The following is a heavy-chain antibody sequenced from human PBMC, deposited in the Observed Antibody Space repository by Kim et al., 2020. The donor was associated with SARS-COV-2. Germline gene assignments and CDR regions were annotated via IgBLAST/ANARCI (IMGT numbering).Heavy chain of an antibody. J-gene: IGHJ4*02. CDR3: ARYSSGWYRYPSYNYFGY. CDR1: GGSISSYY. Sequence: SETLSLTCTVSGGSISSYYWSWIRQPPGKGLEWIGYIYYSGSTNYNPSLKSRVTISVDTSKNQFSLKLSSVTAADTAVYYCARYSSGWYRYPSYNYFGYWGQGTLVTVSS. CDR2: IYYSGST. V-gene: IGHV4-59*13. D-gene: IGHD6-19*01.